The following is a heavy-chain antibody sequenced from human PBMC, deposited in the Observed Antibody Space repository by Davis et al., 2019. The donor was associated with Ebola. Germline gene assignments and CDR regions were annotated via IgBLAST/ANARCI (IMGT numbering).Heavy chain of an antibody. V-gene: IGHV1-69*04. J-gene: IGHJ4*02. CDR1: GDTFGEYG. D-gene: IGHD2-8*02. CDR3: ARGILAEGLDS. Sequence: AASVKVSCKTSGDTFGEYGYNWVRQAPGQRLEWMGRILPILGATNYAENFQGRVTITADKSTYTVYMELSSLRSEDTAVYYCARGILAEGLDSWGQGTLVTVSS. CDR2: ILPILGAT.